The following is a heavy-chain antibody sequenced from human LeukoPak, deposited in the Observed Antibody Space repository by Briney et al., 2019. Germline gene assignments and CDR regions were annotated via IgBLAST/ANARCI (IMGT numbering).Heavy chain of an antibody. CDR2: IYYSGST. D-gene: IGHD2-15*01. J-gene: IGHJ4*02. CDR1: GGSISSGDYY. Sequence: SETLSLTCTVSGGSISSGDYYWSWIRQPPGKGLEWIGYIYYSGSTYYNPSLKSRVTISVDTSKNQFSLKPSSVTAADTAVYYCARVDRIVPAVGYWGQGTLVTVSS. CDR3: ARVDRIVPAVGY. V-gene: IGHV4-31*03.